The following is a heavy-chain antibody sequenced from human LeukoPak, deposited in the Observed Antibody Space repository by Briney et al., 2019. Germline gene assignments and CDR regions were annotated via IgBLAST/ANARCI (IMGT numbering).Heavy chain of an antibody. D-gene: IGHD3-22*01. CDR1: GGSISKSSYC. Sequence: SETLSLTCTVSGGSISKSSYCWGWLRQPPGKGLGWIGSICYSGSAYYTPSLKSRVTISVDTSKSPFSLKLSSVTAADTAMYYCASQWYYYDSSGLDAFDIWGQGTMVTVSS. V-gene: IGHV4-39*01. CDR2: ICYSGSA. J-gene: IGHJ3*02. CDR3: ASQWYYYDSSGLDAFDI.